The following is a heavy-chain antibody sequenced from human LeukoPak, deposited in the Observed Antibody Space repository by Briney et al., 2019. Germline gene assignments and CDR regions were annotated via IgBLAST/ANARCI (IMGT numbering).Heavy chain of an antibody. V-gene: IGHV3-21*01. CDR1: GFTFSSYS. CDR2: ISSSGSYI. D-gene: IGHD6-19*01. CDR3: ARDREYSSGYLDY. J-gene: IGHJ4*02. Sequence: GGSLRLSCAASGFTFSSYSMNWVRQAPGKGLEWVSSISSSGSYIYYADSVKGRFTISRDNAKNSLYLQMNGLRAEDTAVYYCARDREYSSGYLDYWGQGTLVTVSS.